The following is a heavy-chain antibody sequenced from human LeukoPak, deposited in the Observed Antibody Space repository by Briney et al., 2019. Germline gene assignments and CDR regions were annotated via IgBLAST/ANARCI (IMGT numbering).Heavy chain of an antibody. Sequence: PGGSLRLSCAASGFTFSNYNMNWVRQAPGKGLEWVSYISSRSSAIYYADSVKGRFTISRDNAKNSLSLQMNSLRDEDTAVYFCAGNHGSGWYVGEYWGQGILVTVSS. V-gene: IGHV3-48*02. J-gene: IGHJ4*02. CDR1: GFTFSNYN. D-gene: IGHD6-19*01. CDR3: AGNHGSGWYVGEY. CDR2: ISSRSSAI.